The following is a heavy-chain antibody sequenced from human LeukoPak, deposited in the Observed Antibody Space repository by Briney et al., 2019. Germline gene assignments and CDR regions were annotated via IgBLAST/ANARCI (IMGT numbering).Heavy chain of an antibody. CDR2: IYHSGST. V-gene: IGHV4-38-2*02. CDR1: GYSISSGYY. Sequence: SETLSLTCAVSGYSISSGYYWGWIRQPPGKGLEWIGSIYHSGSTYYNLSLKSRVTISVDTSKNQFSLKLSSVTAADTAVYYCARDHLQVWFGDPRGPKSNWFDPWGQGTLVTVSS. J-gene: IGHJ5*02. D-gene: IGHD3-10*01. CDR3: ARDHLQVWFGDPRGPKSNWFDP.